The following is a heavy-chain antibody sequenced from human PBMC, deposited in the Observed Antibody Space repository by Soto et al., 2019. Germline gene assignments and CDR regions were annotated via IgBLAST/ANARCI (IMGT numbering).Heavy chain of an antibody. D-gene: IGHD1-1*01. J-gene: IGHJ4*02. Sequence: QVQLQESGPGLVKPSQTLSLTCTVSGGSISSGGYFWSWIRQPPGKGLEWIGNIFYSGTTYYNPGLKSRVTISVDASKNQFSLKLSSVTAADTAVYFCARGVLYRGQGTLVTVSS. CDR1: GGSISSGGYF. CDR2: IFYSGTT. V-gene: IGHV4-31*03. CDR3: ARGVLY.